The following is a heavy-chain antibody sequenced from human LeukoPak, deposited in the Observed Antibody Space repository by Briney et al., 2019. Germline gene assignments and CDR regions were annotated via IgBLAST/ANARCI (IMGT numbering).Heavy chain of an antibody. V-gene: IGHV4-59*01. J-gene: IGHJ4*02. CDR2: IYYSGST. CDR3: ARSYSSSPTSPFDY. Sequence: SETLSLTCTVSGGSISSYYWSWIRQPPGKGLEWIGYIYYSGSTNYNPSLKSRVTISVDTSKNQFSLKLSSVTAADTAVYYCARSYSSSPTSPFDYWGQGTLVTVSS. D-gene: IGHD6-13*01. CDR1: GGSISSYY.